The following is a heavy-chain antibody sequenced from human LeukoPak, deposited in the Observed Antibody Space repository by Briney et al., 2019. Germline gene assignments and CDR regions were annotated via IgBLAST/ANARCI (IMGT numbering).Heavy chain of an antibody. CDR1: GYSISSGYY. V-gene: IGHV4-38-2*02. CDR3: ARGGIQLWNFDY. CDR2: IYHSGST. Sequence: SETLSLTCTVSGYSISSGYYWGWIRQPPGKGLEWIGGIYHSGSTYYNPSLKSRVTISVDTSKNQFSLELSSVTAADTAVYYCARGGIQLWNFDYWGQGTLVTVSS. J-gene: IGHJ4*02. D-gene: IGHD5-18*01.